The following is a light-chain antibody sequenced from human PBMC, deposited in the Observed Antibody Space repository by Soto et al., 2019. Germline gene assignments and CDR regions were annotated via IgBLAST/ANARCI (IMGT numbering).Light chain of an antibody. CDR3: QQVNSYPLT. Sequence: IQMTMSPSTLSAYIGDRVTVTCRASQSISSWLAWYQQKPGKAPKLLIYDASSLESGVPSRFSGSGSGTEFTLTISSLQPDDFATYYCQQVNSYPLTFGGGTKVDIK. V-gene: IGKV1-5*01. J-gene: IGKJ4*01. CDR2: DAS. CDR1: QSISSW.